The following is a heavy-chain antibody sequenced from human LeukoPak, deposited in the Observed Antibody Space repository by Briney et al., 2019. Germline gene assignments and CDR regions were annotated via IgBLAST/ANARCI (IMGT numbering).Heavy chain of an antibody. J-gene: IGHJ4*02. V-gene: IGHV3-23*01. CDR1: GFTLSSYA. CDR3: AKGGIEYYYDSSGYYLDY. CDR2: ISGSGGST. Sequence: GGSLRLSCAASGFTLSSYAMSWVRQAPGKGLEWVSAISGSGGSTYYADSVKGRFTISRDNSKNTLYLQMNSLRAEDTAVYYCAKGGIEYYYDSSGYYLDYWGQGTLVTVSS. D-gene: IGHD3-22*01.